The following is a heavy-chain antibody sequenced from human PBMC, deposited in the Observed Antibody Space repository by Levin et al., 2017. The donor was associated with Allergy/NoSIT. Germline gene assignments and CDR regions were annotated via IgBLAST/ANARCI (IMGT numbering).Heavy chain of an antibody. D-gene: IGHD3-10*01. V-gene: IGHV3-66*02. CDR1: GFTVSSNY. Sequence: GESLKISCAASGFTVSSNYMSWVRQAPGKGLEWVSVIYSGGDTYYADSVMGRFTISRDNSKNTLYLQMNSLRAEDTAVYYCARKHAWYGAGYFDYWGQGTLVSVSS. J-gene: IGHJ4*02. CDR2: IYSGGDT. CDR3: ARKHAWYGAGYFDY.